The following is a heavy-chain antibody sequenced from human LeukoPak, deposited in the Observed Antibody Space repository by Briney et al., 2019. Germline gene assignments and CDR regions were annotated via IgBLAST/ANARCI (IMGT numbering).Heavy chain of an antibody. V-gene: IGHV3-11*01. CDR3: ARSGHCISTNCYNLWKRSLYGMDV. CDR1: RLTLTDHY. D-gene: IGHD2-2*02. J-gene: IGHJ6*02. CDR2: FSTRVTPM. Sequence: MSGGSLRLSCAASRLTLTDHYVRWIRLAPGKGLEWDSSFSTRVTPMNYANSMKGRFTISRHNAKNSLSLQMNSLRAEDTAVYYCARSGHCISTNCYNLWKRSLYGMDVWGQGITVTVSS.